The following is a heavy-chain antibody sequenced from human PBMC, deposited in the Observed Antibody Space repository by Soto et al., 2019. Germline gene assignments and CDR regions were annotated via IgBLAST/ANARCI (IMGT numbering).Heavy chain of an antibody. CDR3: ARDKITGLFDY. CDR2: INHRGRT. V-gene: IGHV4-34*01. CDR1: GGSFSGYY. Sequence: QVQLQQWGAGLLKPSETLSLTCAVYGGSFSGYYWTWIRQPPGTGLEWIGEINHRGRTNYNPSLKSLVTISVDTSKNQFSLKLTSVTAADTAVYYCARDKITGLFDYWGQGTLVTVSS. J-gene: IGHJ4*02. D-gene: IGHD2-8*02.